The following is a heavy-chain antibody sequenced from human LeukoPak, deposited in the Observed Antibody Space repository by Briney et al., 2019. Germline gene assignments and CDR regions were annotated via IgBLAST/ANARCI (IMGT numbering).Heavy chain of an antibody. CDR3: VKGAGTTAFFPGDS. CDR1: GFTVSSNY. D-gene: IGHD1-7*01. V-gene: IGHV3-53*01. J-gene: IGHJ4*02. CDR2: IYSGGST. Sequence: GGSLRLSCAASGFTVSSNYMSWVRQAPGKGLEWVAVIYSGGSTYYADSVRGRFTISRDNSKNTLYLEMNSLRVEDTALYYCVKGAGTTAFFPGDSWGQGTLVTVSS.